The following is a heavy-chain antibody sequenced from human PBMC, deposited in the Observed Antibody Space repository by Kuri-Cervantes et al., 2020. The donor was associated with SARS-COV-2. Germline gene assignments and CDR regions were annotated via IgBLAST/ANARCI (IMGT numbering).Heavy chain of an antibody. CDR3: AQDVSSSWPGSNYYGMDV. V-gene: IGHV3-23*01. J-gene: IGHJ6*02. CDR2: IRGSGGST. Sequence: GESLKISCAASGFTFSSYAMSWVRQAPGKGLEWVSAIRGSGGSTYYADSVKGRFTISRDNSKNTLYLQMNSLRAEDTAVYYCAQDVSSSWPGSNYYGMDVWGQGTTVTVSS. CDR1: GFTFSSYA. D-gene: IGHD6-13*01.